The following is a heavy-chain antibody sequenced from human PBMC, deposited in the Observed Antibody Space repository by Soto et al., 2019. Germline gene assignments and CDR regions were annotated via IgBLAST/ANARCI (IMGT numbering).Heavy chain of an antibody. D-gene: IGHD3-22*01. J-gene: IGHJ5*02. CDR1: GGTFSSYA. Sequence: VASVKVSCKASGGTFSSYAISWVRQAPGQGLEWMGGIIPSFGTANYAQKFQGRVTITADESTSTAYMELSSLRSEDTAVYYCARDASSSGSNSFDPWGQGTLVTVSS. CDR2: IIPSFGTA. V-gene: IGHV1-69*13. CDR3: ARDASSSGSNSFDP.